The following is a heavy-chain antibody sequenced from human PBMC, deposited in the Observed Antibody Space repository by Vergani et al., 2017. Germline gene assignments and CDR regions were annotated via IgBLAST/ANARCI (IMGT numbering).Heavy chain of an antibody. CDR1: GFTFSSYA. Sequence: QVQLVESGGGVIQPERSLRLSCAASGFTFSSYAMHWVRQAPGKGLEWVAVISYDGSNKYYADSVKGRFTISRDNSKNTLYLQMNSLRAEDTAVYYCARGGYSSSWYYFQHWGQGTLVTVSS. CDR3: ARGGYSSSWYYFQH. J-gene: IGHJ1*01. CDR2: ISYDGSNK. D-gene: IGHD6-13*01. V-gene: IGHV3-30*01.